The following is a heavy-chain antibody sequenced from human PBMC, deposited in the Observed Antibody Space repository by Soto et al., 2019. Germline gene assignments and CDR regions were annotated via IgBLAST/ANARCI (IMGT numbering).Heavy chain of an antibody. CDR1: GGSFSGYY. CDR3: ARQSIAAFDP. CDR2: INHSGST. Sequence: SETLSLTCAVYGGSFSGYYWSWIRQPPGKGLEWIGEINHSGSTNYNPSLKSRVIISVDTSKNQFSLKLSSVTAADTAVYYCARQSIAAFDPWGQGTLVTVSS. J-gene: IGHJ5*02. V-gene: IGHV4-34*01. D-gene: IGHD6-6*01.